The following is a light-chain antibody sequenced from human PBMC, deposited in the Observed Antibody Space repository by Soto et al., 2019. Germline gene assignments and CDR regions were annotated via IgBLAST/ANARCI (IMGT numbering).Light chain of an antibody. J-gene: IGLJ1*01. Sequence: QSALTRPPSASGSPGQSVTISCTGTSSDVGGYNYVSWYQQHPGKVPKIMVYEVNKRPSGVPDRFSGSNSGNTVSLTVSGLQAQVESHYSCTSYAGGNNVFGSGTKVTVL. V-gene: IGLV2-8*01. CDR3: TSYAGGNNV. CDR2: EVN. CDR1: SSDVGGYNY.